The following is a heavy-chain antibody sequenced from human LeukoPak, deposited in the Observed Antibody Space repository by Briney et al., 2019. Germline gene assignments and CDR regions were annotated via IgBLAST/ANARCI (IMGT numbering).Heavy chain of an antibody. CDR3: ARALGYSGYDSRGALDI. J-gene: IGHJ3*02. Sequence: SETLSLTCTVSGGSISSSSYYWGWIRQPPGKGLEWIGSIYYSGSTYYNPSLKSRVTISVDTSKNQFSLKLSSVTAADTAVYYCARALGYSGYDSRGALDIWGQGTMVTVSS. CDR1: GGSISSSSYY. V-gene: IGHV4-39*07. D-gene: IGHD5-12*01. CDR2: IYYSGST.